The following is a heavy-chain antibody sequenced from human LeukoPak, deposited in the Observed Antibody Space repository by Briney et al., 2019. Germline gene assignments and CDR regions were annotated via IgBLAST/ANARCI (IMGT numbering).Heavy chain of an antibody. D-gene: IGHD2-21*01. Sequence: PSETLSLTCTVSGGSISSYYWSWIRQPPGKGLEWIGYIYYSGSTNYNPSLKSRVTISVDTSKNQFSLKLSSVTAADTAVYYCARDLGISWYAFDIWGQGTMVTVSS. CDR1: GGSISSYY. CDR2: IYYSGST. J-gene: IGHJ3*02. V-gene: IGHV4-59*01. CDR3: ARDLGISWYAFDI.